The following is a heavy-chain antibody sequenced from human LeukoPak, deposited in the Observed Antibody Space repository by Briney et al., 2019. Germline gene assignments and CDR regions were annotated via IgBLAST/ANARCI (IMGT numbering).Heavy chain of an antibody. CDR3: ARGDNPLNWFVP. V-gene: IGHV4-39*01. CDR1: GGSLSSSSYY. D-gene: IGHD2-21*02. Sequence: PSETLSLTCTVSGGSLSSSSYYWGWIRQPPGKGLEWIGSVYYTGSTYYNPSLKSRVTISVDTSKNQFTLNLSSVTAADTAEYYCARGDNPLNWFVPWGRGALATVSP. J-gene: IGHJ5*02. CDR2: VYYTGST.